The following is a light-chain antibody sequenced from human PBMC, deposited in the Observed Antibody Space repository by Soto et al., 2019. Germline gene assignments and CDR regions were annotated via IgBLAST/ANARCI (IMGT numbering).Light chain of an antibody. CDR1: QGIGTW. V-gene: IGKV1-12*01. Sequence: IQMTQSPSSVSASVGDTVTISCRASQGIGTWLAWYQQKPGEAPKLLIAAASSLQSGVPSRFSGSGSGTDFTLTISSLQPEDFATYYCQQASTFPHTFGQGTKVDIK. CDR3: QQASTFPHT. J-gene: IGKJ2*01. CDR2: AAS.